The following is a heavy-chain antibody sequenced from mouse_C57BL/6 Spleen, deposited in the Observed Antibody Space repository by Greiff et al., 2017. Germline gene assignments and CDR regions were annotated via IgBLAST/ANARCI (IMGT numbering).Heavy chain of an antibody. Sequence: VHVKQSGPELVKPGASVKMSCKASGYTFTDYNMHWVKQSHGKSLEWIGYINPNNGGTSYNQKFKGKATLTVNKSSSTAYMELRSLTSEDSAVYYCANYGSSYYFDYWGQGTTLTVSS. CDR3: ANYGSSYYFDY. J-gene: IGHJ2*01. V-gene: IGHV1-22*01. CDR2: INPNNGGT. D-gene: IGHD1-1*01. CDR1: GYTFTDYN.